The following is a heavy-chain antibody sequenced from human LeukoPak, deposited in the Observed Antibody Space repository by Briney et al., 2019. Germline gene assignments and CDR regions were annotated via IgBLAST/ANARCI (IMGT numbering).Heavy chain of an antibody. V-gene: IGHV3-30*19. CDR3: AREIRGGYYFDY. J-gene: IGHJ4*02. CDR2: IWYDGSNK. D-gene: IGHD1-26*01. CDR1: GFTFSSYG. Sequence: GGSLRLSCAASGFTFSSYGMHWVRQAPGKGLEWVAVIWYDGSNKYYADSVKGRFTISRDNSKNTLYLQMNSLRAEDTAVYYCAREIRGGYYFDYWGQGTLVTVSS.